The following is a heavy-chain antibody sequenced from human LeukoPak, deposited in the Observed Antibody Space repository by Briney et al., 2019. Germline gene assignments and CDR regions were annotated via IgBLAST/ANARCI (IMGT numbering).Heavy chain of an antibody. J-gene: IGHJ4*02. CDR2: TKSKTTGGTT. V-gene: IGHV3-15*01. D-gene: IGHD2-15*01. CDR3: TTCTGGSCYSDY. Sequence: GGSLRLSCAASGFSFSNAWMSWVRQAPGKGPEWVGRTKSKTTGGTTDFAAPVKGRFTISRDDSKNTLYLQMNSLKIEDTAVYYCTTCTGGSCYSDYWGQGTLVTVSS. CDR1: GFSFSNAW.